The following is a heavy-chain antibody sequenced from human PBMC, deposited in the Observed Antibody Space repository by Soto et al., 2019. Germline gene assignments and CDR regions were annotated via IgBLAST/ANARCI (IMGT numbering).Heavy chain of an antibody. CDR2: IYTSGST. CDR1: GGSISSYY. J-gene: IGHJ2*01. V-gene: IGHV4-4*07. CDR3: ARDGQSLSRPLYWYFDL. Sequence: QVQLQESGPGLVKPSETLSLTCTVSGGSISSYYWSWIRQPAGKGLEWIGRIYTSGSTNYNPSLKSRVTMSVDTSKNQFSLKLSSVTAADTAVYYCARDGQSLSRPLYWYFDLWGRGTLVTVSS.